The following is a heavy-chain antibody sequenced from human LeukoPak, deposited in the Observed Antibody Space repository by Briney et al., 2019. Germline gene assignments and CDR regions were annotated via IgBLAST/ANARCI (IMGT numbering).Heavy chain of an antibody. D-gene: IGHD2-15*01. V-gene: IGHV4-39*07. J-gene: IGHJ4*02. CDR2: IYYSGST. CDR1: GGSISSSSYY. CDR3: ARDQEDFDY. Sequence: PSETLSLTCTVSGGSISSSSYYWGWIRQPPGKGLEWIGSIYYSGSTYYNPSLKSRVTISVDTSKNQFSLKLSSVTAAYTAVYYCARDQEDFDYWGQGTLVTVSS.